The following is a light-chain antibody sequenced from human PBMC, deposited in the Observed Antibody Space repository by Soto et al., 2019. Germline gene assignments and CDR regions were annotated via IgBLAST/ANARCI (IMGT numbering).Light chain of an antibody. CDR3: QQYHNWPPLT. V-gene: IGKV3-15*01. Sequence: EIGMTQSPATLSVSPGVRATLSCRASQSVSGNLAWYQHKPGQAPRLLIYGASTRATGIPASFSGSGSGTEFTLTISSLQSEDVAVYYCQQYHNWPPLTFGQGTRLEIK. J-gene: IGKJ5*01. CDR1: QSVSGN. CDR2: GAS.